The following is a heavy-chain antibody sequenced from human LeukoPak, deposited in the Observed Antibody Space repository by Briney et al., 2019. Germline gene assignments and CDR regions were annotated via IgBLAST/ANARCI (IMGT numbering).Heavy chain of an antibody. Sequence: IPGGSLRLSCAASGFTFRSYEMTWVRQAPGKGLEWIGSIYYSKNTYYNPSLKSRVTISADTSKNQFSLTLGSVSATDTAVYYCVSPRGFSYGYFDYWGQGTLVTVSS. CDR2: IYYSKNT. CDR3: VSPRGFSYGYFDY. V-gene: IGHV4-59*05. D-gene: IGHD5-18*01. J-gene: IGHJ4*02. CDR1: GFTFRSYE.